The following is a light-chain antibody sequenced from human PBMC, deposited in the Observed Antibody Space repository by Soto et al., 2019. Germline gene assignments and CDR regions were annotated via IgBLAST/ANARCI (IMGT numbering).Light chain of an antibody. V-gene: IGLV2-14*01. J-gene: IGLJ1*01. CDR3: SSYTTSTTYV. Sequence: QSALTQPASVSGSPGQSITISCTGTTSDVGGYDSVSWYQQHPGKAPKLMIYEVNNRASGVSYRFSASKTADTASLTISGLQAEDEATYYCSSYTTSTTYVFGTGTKVTVL. CDR2: EVN. CDR1: TSDVGGYDS.